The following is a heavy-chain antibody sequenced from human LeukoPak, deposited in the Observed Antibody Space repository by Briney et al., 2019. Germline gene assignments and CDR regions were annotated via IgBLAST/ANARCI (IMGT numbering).Heavy chain of an antibody. CDR3: RFYISGSDY. J-gene: IGHJ4*02. CDR1: GSTFSTSD. Sequence: GGSLRLSCEVFGSTFSTSDMSWVRQAPGKGLEWVSGIRASDDTTYYVDSVKGRFTVSRDNSKNTLYLQMNSLRVEDTAVYYCRFYISGSDYWGQGALVTVSS. D-gene: IGHD3-22*01. CDR2: IRASDDTT. V-gene: IGHV3-23*01.